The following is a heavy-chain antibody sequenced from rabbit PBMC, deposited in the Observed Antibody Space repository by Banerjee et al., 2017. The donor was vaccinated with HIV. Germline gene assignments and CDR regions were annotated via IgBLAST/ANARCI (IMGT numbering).Heavy chain of an antibody. V-gene: IGHV1S40*01. CDR2: ILVGNGNT. CDR1: GFSFINNY. D-gene: IGHD2-1*01. CDR3: ARDTYDDYGNYGYFAL. Sequence: QSLEESGGDLVKPGASLTLTCTASGFSFINNYMCWVRQAPGKGLEWIGCILVGNGNTAYASWAKGRFTISKTSSTTVTLKMTSLTAADTATYFCARDTYDDYGNYGYFALWGPGTLVTVS. J-gene: IGHJ4*01.